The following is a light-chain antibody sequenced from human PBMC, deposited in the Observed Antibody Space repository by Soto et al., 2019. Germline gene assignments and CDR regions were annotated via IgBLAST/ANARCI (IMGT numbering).Light chain of an antibody. Sequence: QSVLTQPASVSGSPGQSITISCTETNSDFDTYTYVSWYQQVPGTASKLMIYEVIKRPSGVSSRFSGSKSGNTASLTISGLQAEDEADYYCSSYISRNLVFGGGTKLTVL. CDR3: SSYISRNLV. V-gene: IGLV2-14*01. CDR2: EVI. J-gene: IGLJ2*01. CDR1: NSDFDTYTY.